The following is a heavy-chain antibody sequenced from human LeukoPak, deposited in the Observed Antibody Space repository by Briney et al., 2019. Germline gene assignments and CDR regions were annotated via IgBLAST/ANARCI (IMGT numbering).Heavy chain of an antibody. V-gene: IGHV3-48*02. Sequence: GGSLRLSCAASGFTFSRFGMSWVRQAPGKGLEWVSHISVSTTSRYYADSVMGRFTISRDNAKNSLYLQMNSLRDEDTAVYYCARGVIVGATTLDYWGQGTLGTVS. CDR1: GFTFSRFG. J-gene: IGHJ4*02. CDR3: ARGVIVGATTLDY. CDR2: ISVSTTSR. D-gene: IGHD1-26*01.